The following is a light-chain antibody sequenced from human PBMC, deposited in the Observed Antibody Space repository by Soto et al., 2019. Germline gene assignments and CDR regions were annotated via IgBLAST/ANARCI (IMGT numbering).Light chain of an antibody. V-gene: IGKV3-11*01. J-gene: IGKJ4*01. CDR2: DAS. Sequence: ETVLTQSPATLSLSPGGRATLSCRASQSVSSDLAWYQQKPGQAPRLLIYDASKRATGIPGRFSGSGSGTDFTLTISSLEPEDFAVYYCQQRSNWPPALSFGGGAKVDIK. CDR1: QSVSSD. CDR3: QQRSNWPPALS.